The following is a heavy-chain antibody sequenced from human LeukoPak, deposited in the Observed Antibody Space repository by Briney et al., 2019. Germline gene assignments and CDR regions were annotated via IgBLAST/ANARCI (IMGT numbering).Heavy chain of an antibody. Sequence: GESLKISCKGSGYSFTSYWIGWVRQMPGKGLEWMGIIYPGDSDTRYSPSFQVQVTISADKSISTAYLQWSSLKASDTAMYYCARQRYYYDSSGYHFDYWGQGTLVTVSS. CDR1: GYSFTSYW. CDR3: ARQRYYYDSSGYHFDY. D-gene: IGHD3-22*01. V-gene: IGHV5-51*01. CDR2: IYPGDSDT. J-gene: IGHJ4*02.